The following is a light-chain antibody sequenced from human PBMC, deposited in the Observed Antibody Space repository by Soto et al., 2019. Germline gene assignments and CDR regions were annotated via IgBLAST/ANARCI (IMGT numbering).Light chain of an antibody. CDR2: GAS. J-gene: IGKJ1*01. Sequence: EIVMTQSPATLSVSPGERATLSCRASQSVSSNLAWYQQKPGQAPRLLIYGASTSATGITARFSGSGSGTEFTLTSSSLQSEDLEVYYCQQYNNWWTFGQGTKVEIK. V-gene: IGKV3-15*01. CDR3: QQYNNWWT. CDR1: QSVSSN.